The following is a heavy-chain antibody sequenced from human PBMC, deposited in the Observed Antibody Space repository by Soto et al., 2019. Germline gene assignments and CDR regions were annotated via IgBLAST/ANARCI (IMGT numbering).Heavy chain of an antibody. CDR3: TTCPLGGNRQIYYYYGMDV. Sequence: GGSLRLSCAASGFTFSNAWMNWVRQAPGKGLEWVGRIKSKTDGGTTDYAAPVKGRFTISRDDSKNTLYLQMNSLKTEDTAVYYCTTCPLGGNRQIYYYYGMDVWGQGTTVTVSS. V-gene: IGHV3-15*07. CDR1: GFTFSNAW. J-gene: IGHJ6*02. CDR2: IKSKTDGGTT. D-gene: IGHD2-15*01.